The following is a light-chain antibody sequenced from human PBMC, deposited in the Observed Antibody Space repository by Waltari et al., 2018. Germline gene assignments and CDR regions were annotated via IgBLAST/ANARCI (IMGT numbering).Light chain of an antibody. CDR3: NSRDSSGNHVL. CDR1: SPSSYF. V-gene: IGLV3-19*01. J-gene: IGLJ2*01. CDR2: GKN. Sequence: SSELTQDPAVSVALGQTVRITCQGDSPSSYFGSWYQLKPGQAPVLVLYGKNIRPAGIPDRFSGSISGDTAFLTVTGAQAEDEADYYCNSRDSSGNHVLFGGGTKLTVL.